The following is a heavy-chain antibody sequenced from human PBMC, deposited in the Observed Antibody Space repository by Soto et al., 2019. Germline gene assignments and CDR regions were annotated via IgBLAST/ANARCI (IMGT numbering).Heavy chain of an antibody. CDR3: ARDRIYYDSSGYLPYYYYGMDV. D-gene: IGHD3-22*01. CDR2: IYYSGST. V-gene: IGHV4-59*01. CDR1: GGSISSYY. J-gene: IGHJ6*02. Sequence: ETLSLTCTVSGGSISSYYWSWIRQPPGKGLEWIGYIYYSGSTNYNPSLKSRVTISVDTSKNQFSLKLSSVTAADTAVYYCARDRIYYDSSGYLPYYYYGMDVWGQGTTVTVSS.